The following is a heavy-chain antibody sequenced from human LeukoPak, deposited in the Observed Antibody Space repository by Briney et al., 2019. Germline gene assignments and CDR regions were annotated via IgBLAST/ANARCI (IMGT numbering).Heavy chain of an antibody. CDR1: GYTFTNYA. CDR3: ARAYQRLGELSLPDY. D-gene: IGHD3-16*02. Sequence: ASVKVSCKASGYTFTNYAMNWVRQAPGQGLEWMGWIHPSTGNPTYAQGFTGRFVFSLDTSVSTTYLQISSLKAEDTTVYYCARAYQRLGELSLPDYWGQGTLVTVSS. CDR2: IHPSTGNP. J-gene: IGHJ4*02. V-gene: IGHV7-4-1*02.